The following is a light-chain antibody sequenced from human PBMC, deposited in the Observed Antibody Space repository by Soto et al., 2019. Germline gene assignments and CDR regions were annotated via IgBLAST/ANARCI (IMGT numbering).Light chain of an antibody. Sequence: VLTQSPGTLSLSPGERATLSCGASQSVHSSYIAWYQQKPGQAPRLLVYGPSYRAAGIPDRFSGGGSGPDFTLAVSRLETEDCAVYYCRYYGATALTFGGGTKVEI. J-gene: IGKJ4*01. CDR3: RYYGATALT. CDR1: QSVHSSY. CDR2: GPS. V-gene: IGKV3-20*01.